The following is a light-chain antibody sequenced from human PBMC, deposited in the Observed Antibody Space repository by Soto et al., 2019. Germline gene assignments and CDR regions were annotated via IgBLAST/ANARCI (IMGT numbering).Light chain of an antibody. CDR2: EVS. V-gene: IGKV2D-29*01. CDR1: QSLLHSNGYNY. J-gene: IGKJ1*01. Sequence: DIVMTQSPLSLPVTPGEPASISCRSSQSLLHSNGYNYLYWYLQKPGQPPQLLMYEVSNRFSGVPERFSGSGSGTDFTLKISRVEAEDVGLYYCMQAIEIPWTFGQGTKVDIK. CDR3: MQAIEIPWT.